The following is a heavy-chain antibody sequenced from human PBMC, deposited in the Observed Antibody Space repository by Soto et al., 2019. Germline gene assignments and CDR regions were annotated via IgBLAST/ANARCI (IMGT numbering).Heavy chain of an antibody. D-gene: IGHD1-26*01. CDR1: GYRFTNHG. CDR2: ISGNDGKT. CDR3: ARGVGSSPPRY. V-gene: IGHV1-18*01. J-gene: IGHJ4*02. Sequence: ASVKVSCKASGYRFTNHGISWVRQAPGQGLEWMGWISGNDGKTKYARKFQGRVTMTTDTSTSTAYMEMNSLRHDDTAVYYCARGVGSSPPRYWGRGTLVTVSS.